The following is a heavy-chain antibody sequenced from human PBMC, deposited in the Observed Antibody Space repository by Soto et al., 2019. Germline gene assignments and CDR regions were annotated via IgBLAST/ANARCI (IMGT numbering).Heavy chain of an antibody. CDR2: IYPGDSDT. D-gene: IGHD2-21*02. CDR1: GYSFTSYW. V-gene: IGHV5-51*01. Sequence: PGESLKISCKGSGYSFTSYWIGWVRQMPGKGLEWMGSIYPGDSDTRYSPSFQGQVTISADKSISTAYLQWSSLKASATAMYYCARQGAYCGGDCYMVGMDVWGQGTTVTVSS. J-gene: IGHJ6*02. CDR3: ARQGAYCGGDCYMVGMDV.